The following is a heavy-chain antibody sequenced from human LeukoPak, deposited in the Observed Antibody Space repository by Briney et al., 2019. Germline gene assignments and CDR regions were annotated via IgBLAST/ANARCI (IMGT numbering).Heavy chain of an antibody. CDR1: GDSISTYY. V-gene: IGHV4-59*01. J-gene: IGHJ4*02. D-gene: IGHD1-26*01. CDR3: ARLRWQLVGPYFDY. Sequence: SETLSLTCSFSGDSISTYYWSWIRQSPGKGLEWIGHIYSSGNTDYNSSLKSRVTISVDTSKSQFPLRLSSVTATDTAVYYCARLRWQLVGPYFDYWGQGILVTVSS. CDR2: IYSSGNT.